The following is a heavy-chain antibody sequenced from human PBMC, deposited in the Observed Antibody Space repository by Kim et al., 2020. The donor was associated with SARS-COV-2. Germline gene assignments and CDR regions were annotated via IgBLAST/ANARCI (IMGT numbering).Heavy chain of an antibody. D-gene: IGHD6-13*01. CDR3: ARVRVAAAGLDY. CDR2: IYYSGST. CDR1: GGSISSYY. J-gene: IGHJ4*02. V-gene: IGHV4-59*13. Sequence: SETLSLTCTVSGGSISSYYWSWIRQPPGKGLEWIGYIYYSGSTNYNPSLKSRVTISVYTSKNQFSLKLSSVTAADTAVYYCARVRVAAAGLDYWGQGTLVTVSS.